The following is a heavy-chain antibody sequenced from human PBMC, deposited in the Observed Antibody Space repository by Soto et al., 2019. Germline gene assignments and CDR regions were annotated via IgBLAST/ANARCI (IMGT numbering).Heavy chain of an antibody. V-gene: IGHV3-15*01. CDR1: GFTFSNAW. CDR3: TTSGGRPPMVRGVIPSQLSYYYYYYMDV. J-gene: IGHJ6*03. D-gene: IGHD3-10*01. CDR2: IKSKTDGGTT. Sequence: GGSLRLSCAASGFTFSNAWMSWVRQAPGKGLEWVGRIKSKTDGGTTDYAAPVKGRFTISRDDSKNTLYLQMNSLKTEDTAVYYCTTSGGRPPMVRGVIPSQLSYYYYYYMDVWGKGTTVTVSS.